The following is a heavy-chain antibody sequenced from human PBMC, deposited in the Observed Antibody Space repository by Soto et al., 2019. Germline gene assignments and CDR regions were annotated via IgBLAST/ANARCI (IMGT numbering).Heavy chain of an antibody. D-gene: IGHD6-13*01. CDR3: ARERSSSWSHFRNSGTFDY. Sequence: LGATYYRSKWYNDYAVSVKSRIPINPDTSKNQFSLQLNSVTPEDPAVYYCARERSSSWSHFRNSGTFDYWGQGTLVTVSS. V-gene: IGHV6-1*01. CDR2: TYYRSKWYN. J-gene: IGHJ4*02.